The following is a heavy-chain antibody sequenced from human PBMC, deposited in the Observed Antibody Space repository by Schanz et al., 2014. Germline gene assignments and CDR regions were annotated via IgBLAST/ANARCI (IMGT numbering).Heavy chain of an antibody. CDR3: ARDGIGADKR. D-gene: IGHD6-13*01. CDR1: GHTLSAYY. J-gene: IGHJ4*02. V-gene: IGHV1-2*02. Sequence: QVQLVQSGADVKKPGASVKVSCKASGHTLSAYYIHWIRQAPGQGLEWMGWIDPNSGGTNYAQKFQGRVTMTSDTSITTVYMEVNSLTSDDTAVYYCARDGIGADKRWGQGTLVTVSS. CDR2: IDPNSGGT.